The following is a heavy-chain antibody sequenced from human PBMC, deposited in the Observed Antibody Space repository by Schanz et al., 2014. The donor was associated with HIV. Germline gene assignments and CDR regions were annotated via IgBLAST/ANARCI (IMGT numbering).Heavy chain of an antibody. CDR2: VWYDGSNK. D-gene: IGHD2-8*01. CDR1: GFTFSSYG. V-gene: IGHV3-33*06. Sequence: QVQLVESGGGVVQPGRSLRLSCAASGFTFSSYGMHWVRQAPGKGLEWVALVWYDGSNKYYVDSVKGRFTISRDNSKNTLILQMNSLRAEDTAVYYCANSGYCTNGVCYTRGDGTDVWGRGTTVTVSS. J-gene: IGHJ6*02. CDR3: ANSGYCTNGVCYTRGDGTDV.